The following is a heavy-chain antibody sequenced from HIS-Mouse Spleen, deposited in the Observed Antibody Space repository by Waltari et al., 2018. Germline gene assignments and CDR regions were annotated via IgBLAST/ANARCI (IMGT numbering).Heavy chain of an antibody. V-gene: IGHV3-9*01. Sequence: EVQLVESGGGLVQPGRALRLSCSASGFPFDVSAMHWVRQAPGKGLEWVSGISWNSGSIGYADSVKGRFTISRDNAKNSLYLQMNSLRAEDTALYYCAKDMRSRGLDYWGQGTLVTVSS. D-gene: IGHD1-26*01. J-gene: IGHJ4*02. CDR1: GFPFDVSA. CDR3: AKDMRSRGLDY. CDR2: ISWNSGSI.